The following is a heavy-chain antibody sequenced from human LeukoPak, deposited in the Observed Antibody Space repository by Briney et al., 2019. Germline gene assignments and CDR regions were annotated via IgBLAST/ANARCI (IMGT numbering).Heavy chain of an antibody. J-gene: IGHJ3*02. V-gene: IGHV3-21*01. CDR2: ISSSSSYI. Sequence: GGSLRFSCAASGFTFSSYSMNWVRQAPGKGLEWVSSISSSSSYIYYADSVKGRFTISRDNAKNSLYLQMNSLRAEDTAVYYCARDTGYGGIPAFDIWGQGTMVTVSS. CDR3: ARDTGYGGIPAFDI. D-gene: IGHD4-17*01. CDR1: GFTFSSYS.